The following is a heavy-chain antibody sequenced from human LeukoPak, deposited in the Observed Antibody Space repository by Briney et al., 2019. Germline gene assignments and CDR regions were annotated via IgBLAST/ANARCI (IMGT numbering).Heavy chain of an antibody. V-gene: IGHV4-59*01. D-gene: IGHD1-26*01. CDR1: GGSISSYY. J-gene: IGHJ4*02. CDR2: IYYSGST. CDR3: AALLSGSYLFDY. Sequence: SETLSLTCTVPGGSISSYYWSWIRQPPGKGLEWIGYIYYSGSTNYNPSLKSRVTISVDTSKNQFSLKLSSVTAADTAVYYCAALLSGSYLFDYWGQGTLVTVSS.